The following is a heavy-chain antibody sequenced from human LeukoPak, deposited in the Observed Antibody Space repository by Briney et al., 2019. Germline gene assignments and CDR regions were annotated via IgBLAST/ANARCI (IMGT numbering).Heavy chain of an antibody. CDR2: VGGSGGST. D-gene: IGHD3-10*01. V-gene: IGHV3-23*01. CDR3: AKAYGSGYYYAYFDY. Sequence: GGSLRLSCAASGFTVSSNYMSWVRQAPGKGLEWVSGVGGSGGSTYYADSVKGRFTISRDNSKNTLFLQMNSLRAEDTAVYYCAKAYGSGYYYAYFDYWGQGTLVTVSS. CDR1: GFTVSSNY. J-gene: IGHJ4*02.